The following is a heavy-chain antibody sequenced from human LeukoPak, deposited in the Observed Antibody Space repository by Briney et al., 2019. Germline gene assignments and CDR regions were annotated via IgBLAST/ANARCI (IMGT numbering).Heavy chain of an antibody. Sequence: GSSVKVSCKASGGTFSSYAISWVRQAPGQGLEWMGGIIPIFGTANYAQKFQGRVTITTDESTSTAYMELSSLRSEDTAVYYCARGREAAAGTYWFDPWGQGTLVTVSS. D-gene: IGHD6-13*01. V-gene: IGHV1-69*05. J-gene: IGHJ5*02. CDR2: IIPIFGTA. CDR1: GGTFSSYA. CDR3: ARGREAAAGTYWFDP.